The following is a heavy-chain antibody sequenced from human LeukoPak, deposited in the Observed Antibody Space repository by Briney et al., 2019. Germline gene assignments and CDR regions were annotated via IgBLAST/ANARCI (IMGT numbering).Heavy chain of an antibody. CDR3: ARGAVAARVVYFDY. Sequence: PGRSLRLSCAASGFTFSSYAMHWVRQAPGKGLEWVAVISYDGSNKYYADSVKGRFTISRDNSKNTLYLQMNSLRAEDTAVYYCARGAVAARVVYFDYWGQGTLVTVSS. CDR2: ISYDGSNK. V-gene: IGHV3-30-3*01. J-gene: IGHJ4*02. CDR1: GFTFSSYA. D-gene: IGHD2-15*01.